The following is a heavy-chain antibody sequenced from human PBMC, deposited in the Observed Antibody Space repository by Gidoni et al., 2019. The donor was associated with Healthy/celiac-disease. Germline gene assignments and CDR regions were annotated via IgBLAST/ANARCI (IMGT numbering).Heavy chain of an antibody. Sequence: QVQLVESGGGVVQPGRSLRLSCSESGFTFSSYGMHWVRQAPGKGLEWVAVIWYDGSNKYYADSVKGRFTISRDNSKNTLYLQMNSLRAEDTAVYYCARDTLPDSSSFSYWGQGTLVTVSS. CDR3: ARDTLPDSSSFSY. CDR2: IWYDGSNK. D-gene: IGHD6-6*01. V-gene: IGHV3-33*01. J-gene: IGHJ4*02. CDR1: GFTFSSYG.